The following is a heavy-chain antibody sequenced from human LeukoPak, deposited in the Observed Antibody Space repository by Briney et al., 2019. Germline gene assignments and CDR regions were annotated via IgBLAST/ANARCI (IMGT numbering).Heavy chain of an antibody. CDR3: ARDQLELSAGFDY. CDR2: INHSGST. Sequence: SETLSLTCAVYGGSFSGYYWSWIRQPPGKGLEWIGEINHSGSTNYNPSLKSRVTISVDTSKNQFSLKLSSVTAADTAVYYCARDQLELSAGFDYWGQGTLDTVSS. D-gene: IGHD1-7*01. J-gene: IGHJ4*02. V-gene: IGHV4-34*01. CDR1: GGSFSGYY.